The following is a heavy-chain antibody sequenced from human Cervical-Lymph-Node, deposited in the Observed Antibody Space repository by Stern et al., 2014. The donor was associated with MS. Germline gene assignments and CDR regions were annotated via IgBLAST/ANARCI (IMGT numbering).Heavy chain of an antibody. CDR2: IDLDDDK. CDR1: GFSLSTSGMR. V-gene: IGHV2-70*04. D-gene: IGHD3-3*01. CDR3: ARSPPYYEFWNDYYYFDY. Sequence: QITLKESGPALVKPTQTLTLTCTFSGFSLSTSGMRVSWIRQPPGKALEWLASIDLDDDKFYSPSLKTRLTISKDTSKNQVVLTMTNMDPVDTATYYCARSPPYYEFWNDYYYFDYWGQGTLVAVSS. J-gene: IGHJ4*02.